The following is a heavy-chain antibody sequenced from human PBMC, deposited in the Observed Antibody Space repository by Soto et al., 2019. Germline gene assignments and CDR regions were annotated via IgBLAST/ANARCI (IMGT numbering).Heavy chain of an antibody. Sequence: QVQLQQWGAGLLKPSETLSLTCAVYGGSFSGYYWSWIRQPPGKGLEWIGEINHSGSTNYNPSLKRRVTISVDTSKNQFSLKLSSVTAADTAVYDCARGRRRYDILTRPGAWFDPWGQGTLVTVSS. CDR2: INHSGST. D-gene: IGHD3-9*01. CDR1: GGSFSGYY. J-gene: IGHJ5*02. CDR3: ARGRRRYDILTRPGAWFDP. V-gene: IGHV4-34*01.